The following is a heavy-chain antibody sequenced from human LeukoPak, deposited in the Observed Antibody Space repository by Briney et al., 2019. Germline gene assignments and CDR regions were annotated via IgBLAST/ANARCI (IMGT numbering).Heavy chain of an antibody. Sequence: GGSLRLSCAASGFTFSSYGMHWVRQAPGKGLEWVAVITYDGSNKYYADSVKGRFTISRDNSKNTLYLQMNSLRAEDTAVYSCAKDSEYGFDYWGQGTLVTVSS. V-gene: IGHV3-30*18. J-gene: IGHJ4*02. CDR2: ITYDGSNK. D-gene: IGHD2-2*01. CDR3: AKDSEYGFDY. CDR1: GFTFSSYG.